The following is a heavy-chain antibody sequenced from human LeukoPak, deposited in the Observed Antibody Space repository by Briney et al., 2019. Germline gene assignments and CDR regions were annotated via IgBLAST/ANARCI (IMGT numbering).Heavy chain of an antibody. CDR1: GGSISSYY. CDR2: TYITGSEAT. D-gene: IGHD3/OR15-3a*01. CDR3: ARIIGPRGASDL. Sequence: SETLSLTCTVSGGSISSYYWNWIRQPAGKGLEWIGRTYITGSEATNYNSSLKTRLTLSVDKSKNQFSLKLTSVTAADTAVYYCARIIGPRGASDLWGQGTLVTVSS. V-gene: IGHV4-4*07. J-gene: IGHJ5*02.